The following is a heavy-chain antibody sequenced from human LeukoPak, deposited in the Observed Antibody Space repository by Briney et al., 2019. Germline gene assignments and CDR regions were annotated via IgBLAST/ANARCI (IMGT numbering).Heavy chain of an antibody. CDR1: GFTFSSYW. Sequence: GGSLRLSCAASGFTFSSYWMSWVRQAPGKGLEWVANIKQDGSEKYYVDSVKGRFTISRDNAKNSLYLQMNSLRAEDTAVYYCAREGWDIVVVPAAHYYYYYMDVWGKGTTVTVSS. D-gene: IGHD2-2*01. CDR2: IKQDGSEK. J-gene: IGHJ6*03. CDR3: AREGWDIVVVPAAHYYYYYMDV. V-gene: IGHV3-7*01.